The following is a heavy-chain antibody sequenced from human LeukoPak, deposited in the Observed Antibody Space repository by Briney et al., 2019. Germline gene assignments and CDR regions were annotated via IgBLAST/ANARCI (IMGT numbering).Heavy chain of an antibody. J-gene: IGHJ4*02. V-gene: IGHV4-59*01. CDR2: IYYSGST. CDR3: TKAPAAGYSYAAHFDY. CDR1: SGSLSGYY. Sequence: SETLSLTCAVYSGSLSGYYWSWIRQPPGKGLEWIGYIYYSGSTNYNPSLKSRVTISVDTSKNQFSLKLSSVTAADTAVYYCTKAPAAGYSYAAHFDYWGQGTLVTVSS. D-gene: IGHD5-18*01.